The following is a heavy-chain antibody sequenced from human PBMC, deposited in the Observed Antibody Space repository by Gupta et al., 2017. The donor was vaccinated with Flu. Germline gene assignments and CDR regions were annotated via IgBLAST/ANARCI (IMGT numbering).Heavy chain of an antibody. D-gene: IGHD2-2*01. CDR1: DDYA. CDR2: IGWNGGFI. CDR3: AKSTHGVVPAAMSD. J-gene: IGHJ4*02. Sequence: DDYAMHWVRQAPGKGLEWVSCIGWNGGFIGYGDSVKGRFTISRDNAKNSLYLQMNSLRAEDTAFYYCAKSTHGVVPAAMSDWGQGTLVTVSS. V-gene: IGHV3-9*01.